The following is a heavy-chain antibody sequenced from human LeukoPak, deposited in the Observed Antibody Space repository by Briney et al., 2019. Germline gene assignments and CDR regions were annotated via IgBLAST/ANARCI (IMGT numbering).Heavy chain of an antibody. Sequence: GGSLRLSCAASGFTFSSYAMSWVRQAPGKGLVWVSRINSDGSITSYADSVKGRFTISRDNAKDTLYLQMNSLRAEDAAVYYCASPMWDTAIHDYWGQGTLVTVSS. CDR1: GFTFSSYA. D-gene: IGHD5-18*01. CDR2: INSDGSIT. CDR3: ASPMWDTAIHDY. J-gene: IGHJ4*02. V-gene: IGHV3-74*01.